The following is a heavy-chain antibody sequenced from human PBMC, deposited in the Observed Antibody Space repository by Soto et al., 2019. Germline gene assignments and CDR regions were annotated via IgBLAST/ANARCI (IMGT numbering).Heavy chain of an antibody. CDR1: GGSFSGDY. CDR3: ARGRGYATRQSLGYCSGGSCYSGGWYFEYYFDY. D-gene: IGHD2-15*01. CDR2: INHSGST. Sequence: NPSETLALTCAVYGGSFSGDYWSWIRQPPGKGLEWIGEINHSGSTNYNPSLKSRVTISVDTSKNQFSLKLSSVTAADTAVYYCARGRGYATRQSLGYCSGGSCYSGGWYFEYYFDYWGQGTLVTSPQ. J-gene: IGHJ4*02. V-gene: IGHV4-34*01.